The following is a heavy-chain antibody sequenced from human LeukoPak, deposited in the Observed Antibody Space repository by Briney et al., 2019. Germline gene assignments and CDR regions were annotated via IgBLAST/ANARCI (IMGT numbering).Heavy chain of an antibody. V-gene: IGHV1-24*01. CDR3: ARGGSASIVVVTPFDY. D-gene: IGHD2-21*02. J-gene: IGHJ4*02. Sequence: ASVKVSCKVSGYTLTELSMHWVRQAPGKGLEWMGGFDPEDGETIYAQKFQGRDTMTEDTSTDTAYMELSSLRSEDTAVYYCARGGSASIVVVTPFDYWGQGTLVTVSS. CDR2: FDPEDGET. CDR1: GYTLTELS.